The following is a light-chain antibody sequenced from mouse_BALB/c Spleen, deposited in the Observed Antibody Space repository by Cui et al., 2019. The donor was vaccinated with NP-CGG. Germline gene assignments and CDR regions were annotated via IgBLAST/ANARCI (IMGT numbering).Light chain of an antibody. CDR3: ALWYSNHWV. J-gene: IGLJ1*01. V-gene: IGLV1*01. CDR1: TGAVTTSNY. CDR2: GTN. Sequence: QAVVTQESAFTTTPGETVTLTCRSSTGAVTTSNYANWVQEKPDHLFTGLIGGTNNRTPGVPGRFSGSLIGDKAALTITGAQTEDEAIYFCALWYSNHWVFGGGTKLTVL.